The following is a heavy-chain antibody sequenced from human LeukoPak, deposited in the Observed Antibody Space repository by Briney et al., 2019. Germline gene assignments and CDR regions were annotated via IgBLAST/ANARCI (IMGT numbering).Heavy chain of an antibody. Sequence: ASVKVSCNASGFTFTGHYMHWGRKAPGQGLEWMGWIYAGRGDTNYAQKFQGRFTMTRDPSINTLFMELSSLRSDDTAVYYCARDENWGPDYWGQGTLVTVSS. CDR1: GFTFTGHY. J-gene: IGHJ4*02. D-gene: IGHD7-27*01. CDR3: ARDENWGPDY. V-gene: IGHV1-2*02. CDR2: IYAGRGDT.